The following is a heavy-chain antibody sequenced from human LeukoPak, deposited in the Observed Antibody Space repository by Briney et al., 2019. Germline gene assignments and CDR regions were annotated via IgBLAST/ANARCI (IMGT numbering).Heavy chain of an antibody. CDR2: IYYSGST. CDR1: GGSISSGDYY. Sequence: PSETLSLTCTVSGGSISSGDYYWSWIRQPPGKGLEWIGYIYYSGSTYYNPSLKSRVTISVDTSKNQFSLKLSSVTAADTVVYYCARDPLVVVAATRYYYYGMDVWGKGTTVTVSS. V-gene: IGHV4-30-4*01. CDR3: ARDPLVVVAATRYYYYGMDV. J-gene: IGHJ6*04. D-gene: IGHD2-15*01.